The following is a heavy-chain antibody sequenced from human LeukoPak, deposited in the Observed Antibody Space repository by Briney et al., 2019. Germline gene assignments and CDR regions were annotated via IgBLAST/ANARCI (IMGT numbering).Heavy chain of an antibody. CDR1: GASISSGSYC. J-gene: IGHJ5*02. Sequence: SQTLSLTCTVSGASISSGSYCWSWIRQPAGKGLEWIGRIYNSGSTNYNPSLKSRVTISVDTSKNQFSLKLSSVTAADTAVYYCARGHCTSGSCSRWFDPWGQGTLVTVSS. CDR3: ARGHCTSGSCSRWFDP. V-gene: IGHV4-61*02. D-gene: IGHD2-15*01. CDR2: IYNSGST.